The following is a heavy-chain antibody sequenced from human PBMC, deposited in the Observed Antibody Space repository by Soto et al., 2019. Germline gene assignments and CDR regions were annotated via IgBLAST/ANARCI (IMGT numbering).Heavy chain of an antibody. CDR3: AKDRGVAGTGQYYFDY. V-gene: IGHV3-23*01. Sequence: GGSLRLSCAASGFTFSSYAMSWVRQAPGKGLEWVSAISGSGGSTYYADSVKGRFTISRDNSKNTLYLQMNSLRAEDTAVYYCAKDRGVAGTGQYYFDYWGQGTLVTVSS. CDR2: ISGSGGST. D-gene: IGHD6-19*01. CDR1: GFTFSSYA. J-gene: IGHJ4*02.